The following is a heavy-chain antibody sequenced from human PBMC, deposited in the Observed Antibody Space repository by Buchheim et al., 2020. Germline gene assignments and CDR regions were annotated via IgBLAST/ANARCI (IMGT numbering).Heavy chain of an antibody. CDR2: ISGSGGST. J-gene: IGHJ6*01. V-gene: IGHV3-23*01. Sequence: EVQLLESGGGLVQPGGSLRLSCAASGFTFSSYAMSWVRQAPGKGLEWVSAISGSGGSTYYADSVKGRFTISRDNSKNTLYLQMNSLRAEDTAVYYCAKFFRGIDSSGYYPYYYDHGMDVGVQVTT. CDR1: GFTFSSYA. CDR3: AKFFRGIDSSGYYPYYYDHGMDV. D-gene: IGHD3-22*01.